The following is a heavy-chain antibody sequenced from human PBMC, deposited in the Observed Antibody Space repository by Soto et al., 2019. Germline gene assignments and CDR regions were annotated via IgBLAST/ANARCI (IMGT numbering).Heavy chain of an antibody. CDR2: ISYDGSNK. CDR1: GFTFSSYA. D-gene: IGHD2-15*01. CDR3: ARGRYCNGGSCYYPAYYYGMDV. Sequence: QAGGSLRLSCAASGFTFSSYAMHWVRQAPGKGLEWVAVISYDGSNKYYADSVKGRFTISRDNSKHTLYMQMNSLRAEVTAVYYCARGRYCNGGSCYYPAYYYGMDVWGQGTTVTVSS. J-gene: IGHJ6*02. V-gene: IGHV3-30-3*01.